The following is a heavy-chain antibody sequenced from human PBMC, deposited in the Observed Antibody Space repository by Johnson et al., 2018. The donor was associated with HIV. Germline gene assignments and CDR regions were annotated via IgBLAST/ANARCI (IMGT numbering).Heavy chain of an antibody. D-gene: IGHD6-13*01. CDR1: GFTFSSYW. CDR2: INSDGSGT. CDR3: ASKAAGTMHAFDI. V-gene: IGHV3-74*02. J-gene: IGHJ3*02. Sequence: MLLVESGGGLVQPGGSLRLSCAASGFTFSSYWMHWVRQAPGKGLVWVSRINSDGSGTSHADSVKGRFTISRDNARNTLYLQMNSLKAEDTAVYYCASKAAGTMHAFDIWGQGTMVTVSS.